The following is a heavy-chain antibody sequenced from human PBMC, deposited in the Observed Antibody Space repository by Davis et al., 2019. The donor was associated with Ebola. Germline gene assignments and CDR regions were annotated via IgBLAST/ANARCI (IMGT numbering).Heavy chain of an antibody. V-gene: IGHV3-9*01. D-gene: IGHD2-15*01. J-gene: IGHJ4*02. CDR1: GYTFSSFW. CDR2: ISWNSGNI. CDR3: AKDRCSGGSCHFDY. Sequence: SLKISCKGSGYTFSSFWMNWVRQAPGKGLEWVSGISWNSGNIGYADSVKGRFTISRDNAKNSLYLQMNSLRTDDTASYYCAKDRCSGGSCHFDYWGQGTLVTVSS.